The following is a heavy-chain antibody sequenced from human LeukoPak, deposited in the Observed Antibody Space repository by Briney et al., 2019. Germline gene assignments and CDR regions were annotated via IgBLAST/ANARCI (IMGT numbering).Heavy chain of an antibody. CDR1: GGSISRYY. CDR2: IYYSGST. D-gene: IGHD6-19*01. CDR3: ARRSQQWLVFDY. J-gene: IGHJ4*02. Sequence: PSETLSLTCTVSGGSISRYYWSWIRQPPGKGLEWIGYIYYSGSTNYNPSLKSRVTISVDTSKDQFSLKLGSVTAADTAVYYCARRSQQWLVFDYWGQGTLVTVSS. V-gene: IGHV4-59*01.